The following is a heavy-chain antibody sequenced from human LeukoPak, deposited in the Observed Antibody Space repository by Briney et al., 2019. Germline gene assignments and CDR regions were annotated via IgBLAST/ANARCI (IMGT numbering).Heavy chain of an antibody. J-gene: IGHJ4*02. V-gene: IGHV3-30*03. CDR1: GFTFSSYG. D-gene: IGHD2-8*02. CDR2: ISYDGSNK. CDR3: AREEGLVLDY. Sequence: GGSLRLSCAASGFTFSSYGMHWVRQAPGKGLEWVAVISYDGSNKYYADSVKGRFTISRDYSKNTLYLQMNSLRAEDTAVYYCAREEGLVLDYWGQGTLVTVSS.